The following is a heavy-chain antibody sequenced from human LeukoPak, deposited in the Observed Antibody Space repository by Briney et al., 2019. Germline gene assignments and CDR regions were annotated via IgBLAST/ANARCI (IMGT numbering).Heavy chain of an antibody. D-gene: IGHD4-23*01. V-gene: IGHV3-30*02. CDR2: IRYDGSNK. J-gene: IGHJ5*02. CDR1: GFTFSSYG. CDR3: AKETTTVATGGRYDWLDP. Sequence: PAGGSLRLSCAASGFTFSSYGMHWVRQAPGKGLEWVAFIRYDGSNKYYADSVKGRFTISRDNSKNTLYLQMNSLRAEDTAVYYCAKETTTVATGGRYDWLDPWGQGTLVTVSS.